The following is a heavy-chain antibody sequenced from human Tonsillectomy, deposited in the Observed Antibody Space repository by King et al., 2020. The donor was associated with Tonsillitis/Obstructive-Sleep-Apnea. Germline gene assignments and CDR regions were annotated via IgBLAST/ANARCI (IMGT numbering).Heavy chain of an antibody. CDR1: GFTFSSYW. J-gene: IGHJ4*02. V-gene: IGHV3-7*01. CDR2: IKQDGSEK. Sequence: VQLVESGGGLVQPGGSLRLSCAASGFTFSSYWMSWFRQAPGKGLEWVANIKQDGSEKYYVDSVKGRFIISRDKAKNSLYLEMNNLRAEDTAVYYCARLGGGIVVIPAALPFDYWGQGTLVTVSS. D-gene: IGHD2-2*01. CDR3: ARLGGGIVVIPAALPFDY.